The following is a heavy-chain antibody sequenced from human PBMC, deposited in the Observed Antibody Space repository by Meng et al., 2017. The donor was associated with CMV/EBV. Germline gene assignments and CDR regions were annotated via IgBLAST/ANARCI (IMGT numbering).Heavy chain of an antibody. J-gene: IGHJ4*02. CDR1: GFTFSSYA. Sequence: GESLKISCAASGFTFSSYAMHWVRQAPGKGLEYVSAISSNGGSTYYADSVKGRFTISRDNSKNTLYLQMNSLRAEDTAVYYCARGAHSGSYYFLDFSLPDYWGQGTLVTVSS. CDR3: ARGAHSGSYYFLDFSLPDY. V-gene: IGHV3-64*02. CDR2: ISSNGGST. D-gene: IGHD1-26*01.